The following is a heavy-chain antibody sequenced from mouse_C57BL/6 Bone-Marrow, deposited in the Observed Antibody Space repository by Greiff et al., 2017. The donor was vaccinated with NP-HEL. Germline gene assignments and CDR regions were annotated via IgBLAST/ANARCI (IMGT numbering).Heavy chain of an antibody. D-gene: IGHD2-3*01. J-gene: IGHJ3*01. CDR1: GYTFTSYW. Sequence: QVQLQQPGAELVKPGASVKLSCKASGYTFTSYWMHWVKQRPGQGLEWIGMIHPNSGSTNYNEKFKSKATLTVDKSSSTAYMQLSSLTSEDSAVYYCARYVGYPEFAYWGQGTMVTVSA. CDR3: ARYVGYPEFAY. V-gene: IGHV1-64*01. CDR2: IHPNSGST.